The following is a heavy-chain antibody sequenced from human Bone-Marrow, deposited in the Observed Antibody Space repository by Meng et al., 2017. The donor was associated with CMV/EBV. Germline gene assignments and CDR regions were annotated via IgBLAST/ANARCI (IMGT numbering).Heavy chain of an antibody. Sequence: GESLKISCAASGFTFSDYYMSWIRQAPGKGLEWVSYISSSGSTIYYADSVKGRFTISRDNAKNSLYLQMNSLRAEDTAVYYCARSDYDFWSGYYWLTPDYWGQGTLVTVSS. D-gene: IGHD3-3*01. V-gene: IGHV3-11*01. J-gene: IGHJ4*02. CDR2: ISSSGSTI. CDR1: GFTFSDYY. CDR3: ARSDYDFWSGYYWLTPDY.